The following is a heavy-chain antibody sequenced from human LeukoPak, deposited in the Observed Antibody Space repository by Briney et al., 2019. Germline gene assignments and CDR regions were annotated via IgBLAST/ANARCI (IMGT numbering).Heavy chain of an antibody. D-gene: IGHD2-2*02. Sequence: PSETLSLTCTVSGGSISSSSYYWGWIRQPPGKGLEWIGSIYYSGSTYYNPSLKSRVTISVDTSKNQFSLKLSSVTAADTAVYYCARRVQRYCSSTSCYTGISEDWGQGTLVTVSS. V-gene: IGHV4-39*01. J-gene: IGHJ4*02. CDR2: IYYSGST. CDR1: GGSISSSSYY. CDR3: ARRVQRYCSSTSCYTGISED.